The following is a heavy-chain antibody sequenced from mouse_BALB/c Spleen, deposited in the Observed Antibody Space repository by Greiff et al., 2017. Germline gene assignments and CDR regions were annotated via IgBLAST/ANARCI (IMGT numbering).Heavy chain of an antibody. Sequence: EVKLQESGAELVKPGASVKLSCTASGFNIKDTYMHWVKQRPEQGLEWIGRIDPANGNTKYDPKFQGKATITADTSSNTAYLQLSSLTSEDTAVYYCARRFAYWGQGTLVTVSA. CDR1: GFNIKDTY. CDR3: ARRFAY. CDR2: IDPANGNT. J-gene: IGHJ3*01. V-gene: IGHV14-3*02.